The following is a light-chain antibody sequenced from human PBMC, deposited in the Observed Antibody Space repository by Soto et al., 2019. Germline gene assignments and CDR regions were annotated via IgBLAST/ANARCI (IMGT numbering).Light chain of an antibody. Sequence: EIVMTQSPVTLSVSPGEKVTLSCRASQSVSSNLAWYQQKPGQAPSLLIYGEFTRATGIPARFSGTGSATEFTLTISSLQSEDFALYYCQQYNDWPLTFGQGTKVDIK. CDR3: QQYNDWPLT. CDR2: GEF. CDR1: QSVSSN. J-gene: IGKJ1*01. V-gene: IGKV3-15*01.